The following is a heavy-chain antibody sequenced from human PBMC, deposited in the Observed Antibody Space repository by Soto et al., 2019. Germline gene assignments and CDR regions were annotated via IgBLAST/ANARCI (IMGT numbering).Heavy chain of an antibody. CDR2: IYYSGST. J-gene: IGHJ6*03. V-gene: IGHV4-59*01. D-gene: IGHD2-2*01. CDR1: GGSISSYY. Sequence: PSETLSLTCTVSGGSISSYYWSWIRQRPGKGLEWIGYIYYSGSTNYNPSLKSRVTISVDTSKNQFSLKLSSVTAADTAVYYCARIPSIVVVPAAMVDYYYMYVWGKGTTVTVS. CDR3: ARIPSIVVVPAAMVDYYYMYV.